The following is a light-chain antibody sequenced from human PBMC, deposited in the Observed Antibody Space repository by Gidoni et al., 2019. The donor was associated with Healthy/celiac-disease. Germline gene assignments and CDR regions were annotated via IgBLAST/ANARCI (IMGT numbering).Light chain of an antibody. V-gene: IGKV2-28*01. J-gene: IGKJ1*01. CDR3: MQALQTPLT. CDR2: LGS. Sequence: DIVMTQPPLSLPVTPGEPASISCRSSQSLLHSNGYNYFDWYLQNPGQSPQLLIYLGSNRASGVPDRFSGSGSGTDFTLKISRVEAEDVGVYYCMQALQTPLTFGQGTKVEIK. CDR1: QSLLHSNGYNY.